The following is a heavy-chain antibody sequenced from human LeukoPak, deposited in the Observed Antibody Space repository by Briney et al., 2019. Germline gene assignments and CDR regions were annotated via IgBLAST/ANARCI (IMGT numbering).Heavy chain of an antibody. CDR1: GFAFSTYA. D-gene: IGHD3-10*01. J-gene: IGHJ4*02. Sequence: GGSLRLPCAASGFAFSTYAMSWVRQAPGKGLEWVSALSGNGDKTFYAGSVRGRFTISRDNSKNRLYLQMYGLRAEDTAVYYCAKDLNYGFDYWGQGTLVTVSS. V-gene: IGHV3-23*01. CDR2: LSGNGDKT. CDR3: AKDLNYGFDY.